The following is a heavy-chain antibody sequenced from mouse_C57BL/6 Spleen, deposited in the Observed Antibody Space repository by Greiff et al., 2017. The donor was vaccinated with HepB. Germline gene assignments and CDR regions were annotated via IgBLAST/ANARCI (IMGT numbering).Heavy chain of an antibody. J-gene: IGHJ3*01. Sequence: QVQLKESGAELVKPGASVKISCKASGYAFSSYWMNWVKQRPGKGLEWIGQIYPGDGDTNYNGKFKGKATLTADKSSSTAYMQLSSLTSEDSAVYFCARLEYDSTWGQGTLVTVSA. D-gene: IGHD2-4*01. CDR1: GYAFSSYW. CDR2: IYPGDGDT. CDR3: ARLEYDST. V-gene: IGHV1-80*01.